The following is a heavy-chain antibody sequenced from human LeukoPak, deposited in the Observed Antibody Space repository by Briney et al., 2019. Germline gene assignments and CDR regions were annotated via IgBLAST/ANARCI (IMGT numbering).Heavy chain of an antibody. D-gene: IGHD3-22*01. Sequence: PSETLSLTCAVYGGSFSGYYWSWIRQPPGKGLEWIGEINHSGSTNYNPSLKSRVTISVDTSKNQFSLKLSSVTAADTAVYYCARLLPTSRLRHEIVVVTNHFDYWGQGTLVTVSS. CDR2: INHSGST. V-gene: IGHV4-34*01. CDR3: ARLLPTSRLRHEIVVVTNHFDY. J-gene: IGHJ4*02. CDR1: GGSFSGYY.